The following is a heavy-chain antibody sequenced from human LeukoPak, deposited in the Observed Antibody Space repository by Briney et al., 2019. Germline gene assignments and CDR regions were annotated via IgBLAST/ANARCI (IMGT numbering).Heavy chain of an antibody. Sequence: GASVKVSCKASGGTFSSYAISWVRQAPGQGLEWMGRIIPIFGTANYAQKFQGRVTITTDESTSTAYMELSSLRSEDTAVYYCARLRSSAGYFKHWGQGTLVTVSS. CDR2: IIPIFGTA. D-gene: IGHD6-25*01. CDR3: ARLRSSAGYFKH. J-gene: IGHJ1*01. CDR1: GGTFSSYA. V-gene: IGHV1-69*05.